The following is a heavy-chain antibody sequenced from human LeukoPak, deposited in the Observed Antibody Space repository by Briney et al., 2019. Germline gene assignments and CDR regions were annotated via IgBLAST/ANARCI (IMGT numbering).Heavy chain of an antibody. CDR1: GGSISSYY. Sequence: SETLFLTCTVSGGSISSYYWSWIRQPAGKGLEWIGRIYTSGSTNYNPSLKSRVTMSVDTSKNQFSLKLNSVTAADTAVYYCARHGGAAAAIDYWGQGTLVTVSS. V-gene: IGHV4-4*07. CDR3: ARHGGAAAAIDY. D-gene: IGHD6-13*01. J-gene: IGHJ4*02. CDR2: IYTSGST.